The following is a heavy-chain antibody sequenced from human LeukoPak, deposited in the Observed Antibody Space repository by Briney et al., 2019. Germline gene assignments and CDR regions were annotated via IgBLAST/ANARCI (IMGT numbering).Heavy chain of an antibody. CDR1: GGSINTYY. CDR2: IYTSGST. D-gene: IGHD3-22*01. J-gene: IGHJ5*02. Sequence: SETLSLTCTVSGGSINTYYWSWIRQPAGKGLEWIGRIYTSGSTNYNPSLKSRVTLSVDTSKNQLSLKLSSVTAADTAVYYCARDRYYYDSSSYYSRFDPWGQGTLVTVSS. CDR3: ARDRYYYDSSSYYSRFDP. V-gene: IGHV4-4*07.